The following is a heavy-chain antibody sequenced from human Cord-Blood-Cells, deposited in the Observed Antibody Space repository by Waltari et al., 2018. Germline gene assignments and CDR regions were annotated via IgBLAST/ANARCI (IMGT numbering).Heavy chain of an antibody. CDR3: ARRGDCSGGSCYGLYYFDY. J-gene: IGHJ4*02. D-gene: IGHD2-15*01. CDR1: GGSISSSSYY. V-gene: IGHV4-39*01. CDR2: IYYSGST. Sequence: QLQLQESGPGLVKPSETLSLTCTVSGGSISSSSYYWGWIRQPPGKGLEWIGSIYYSGSTCYNPSLKSRVTISVDTSKNQFSLKLSSVTAADTAVYYCARRGDCSGGSCYGLYYFDYWGQGTLVTVSS.